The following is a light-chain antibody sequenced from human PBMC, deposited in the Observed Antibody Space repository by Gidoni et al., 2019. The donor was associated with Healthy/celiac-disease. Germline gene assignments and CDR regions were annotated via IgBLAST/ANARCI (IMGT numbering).Light chain of an antibody. CDR3: SSYTSSSTLYV. CDR1: SSDVVGYNY. Sequence: QSALTQPAFVSGSPGQSITISCTGTSSDVVGYNYVSWYQQHPGKAPKLMIYDVSNRPSGVSNRFSGSKSGNTASLTISGLQAEDEADYYCSSYTSSSTLYVFGTGTKVTVL. J-gene: IGLJ1*01. CDR2: DVS. V-gene: IGLV2-14*01.